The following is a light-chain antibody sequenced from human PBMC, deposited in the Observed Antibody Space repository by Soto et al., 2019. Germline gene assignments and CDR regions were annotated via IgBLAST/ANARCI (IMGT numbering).Light chain of an antibody. CDR1: QGISNN. CDR2: AES. CDR3: QQVKSYPRT. J-gene: IGKJ4*01. Sequence: LTQSPATLSLFPGERATLSCRASQGISNNLAWYQQKSGKPPNLLIYAESTLQSGVPSRFSGSGSGTEFTLTISSLQPEDFATYYCQQVKSYPRTFGGGTKVEIK. V-gene: IGKV1-9*01.